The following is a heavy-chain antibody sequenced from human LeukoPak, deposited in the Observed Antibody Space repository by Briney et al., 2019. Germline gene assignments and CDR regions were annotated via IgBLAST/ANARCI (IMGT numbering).Heavy chain of an antibody. CDR1: GFTFSSYG. CDR2: IRYDGSNK. Sequence: PGGSLRLSCAASGFTFSSYGMYWVRQAPGKGLEWVAFIRYDGSNKYYADSVKGRFTISRDNSKNTLYLQMNSLRAEDTAVYYCAKAFGGYDYFDYWGQGTLVNVSS. D-gene: IGHD5-12*01. V-gene: IGHV3-30*02. CDR3: AKAFGGYDYFDY. J-gene: IGHJ4*02.